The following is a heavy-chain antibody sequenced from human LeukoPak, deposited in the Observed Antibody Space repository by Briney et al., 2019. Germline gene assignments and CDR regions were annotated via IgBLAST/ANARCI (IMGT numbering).Heavy chain of an antibody. J-gene: IGHJ4*02. D-gene: IGHD6-19*01. CDR1: GFTFSSYG. V-gene: IGHV3-30*02. CDR2: IRYDGSNK. CDR3: AKDQGEGSGWYYFDY. Sequence: GGSLRLSCAAPGFTFSSYGMHWVRQAPGKGLEWVAFIRYDGSNKYYADSVKGRFTISRDNSKNTLYLQMNSLRAEDAAVYYCAKDQGEGSGWYYFDYWGQGTLVTVSS.